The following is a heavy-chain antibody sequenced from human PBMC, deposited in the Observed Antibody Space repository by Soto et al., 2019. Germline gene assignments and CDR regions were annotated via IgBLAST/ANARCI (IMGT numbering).Heavy chain of an antibody. CDR2: ISGSGGST. CDR3: AKDSLSGYSYGQNWFDP. J-gene: IGHJ5*02. CDR1: GFTFSSYA. V-gene: IGHV3-23*01. Sequence: GGSLRLSCAASGFTFSSYAMSWVRQAPGKGLEWVSAISGSGGSTYYADSVKGRFTISRDNSKNTLYLQMNSLRAEDTAVYYCAKDSLSGYSYGQNWFDPWGQGTLVTVSS. D-gene: IGHD5-18*01.